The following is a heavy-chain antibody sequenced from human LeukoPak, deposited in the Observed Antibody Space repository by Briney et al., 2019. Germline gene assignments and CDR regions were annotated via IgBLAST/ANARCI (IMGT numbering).Heavy chain of an antibody. CDR2: IWYDGSNK. D-gene: IGHD5-18*01. J-gene: IGHJ4*02. CDR1: GFTLSSYG. V-gene: IGHV3-33*01. Sequence: PGGSLRLSCAASGFTLSSYGMHWVGQAPGKGLEWVAVIWYDGSNKYYADSVKGRFTISRDNSKNTLYLQMNSLRADDTAVYYCARDRAYSSFDYWGQATLVTVSS. CDR3: ARDRAYSSFDY.